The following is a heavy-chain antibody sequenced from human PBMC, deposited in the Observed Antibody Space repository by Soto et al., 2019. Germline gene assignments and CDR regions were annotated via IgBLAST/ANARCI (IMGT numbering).Heavy chain of an antibody. D-gene: IGHD2-2*01. CDR1: GGSISSGGYS. J-gene: IGHJ6*02. CDR2: IYHSGST. V-gene: IGHV4-30-2*01. CDR3: ARHVPAAGYYYGMDV. Sequence: SETLSLTCAVSGGSISSGGYSWSWIRQPPGKGLEWIGYIYHSGSTYYNPSLKSRVTISVDRSKNRFSLKLSSVTAADTAVYYCARHVPAAGYYYGMDVWGQGTTVTVSS.